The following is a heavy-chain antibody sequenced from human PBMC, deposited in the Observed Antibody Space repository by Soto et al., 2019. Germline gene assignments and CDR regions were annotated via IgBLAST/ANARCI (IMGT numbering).Heavy chain of an antibody. CDR3: ARDHTLYGIPFDR. J-gene: IGHJ4*02. V-gene: IGHV4-30-4*01. D-gene: IGHD4-17*01. Sequence: QVQLQESGPGLAKPSQTLSLTCTVSGDSISSGDFYWSWIRQPPGKGLEFIGHIFYTGNTYYNPSLESRVAISIDTSKNQFSLSLRSVTAADTAVYCCARDHTLYGIPFDRWGRGTLVTVSS. CDR1: GDSISSGDFY. CDR2: IFYTGNT.